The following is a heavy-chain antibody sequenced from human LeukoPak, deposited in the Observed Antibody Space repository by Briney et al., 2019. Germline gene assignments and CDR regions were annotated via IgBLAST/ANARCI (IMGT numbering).Heavy chain of an antibody. CDR2: IYYSGST. J-gene: IGHJ4*02. CDR3: ARGAVAGTGALGY. V-gene: IGHV4-39*07. CDR1: GGSISSSSYY. Sequence: SETLSLTCTVSGGSISSSSYYWGWIRQPPGKGLEWIGSIYYSGSTYYNPSLKSRVTISVDTSKNQFSLKLSSVTAADTAVYYCARGAVAGTGALGYWGQGTLVTVSS. D-gene: IGHD6-19*01.